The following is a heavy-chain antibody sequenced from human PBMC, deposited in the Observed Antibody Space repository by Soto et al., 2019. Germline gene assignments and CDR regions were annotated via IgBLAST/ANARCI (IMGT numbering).Heavy chain of an antibody. CDR1: GFTFSTFT. Sequence: GGSLRLSCAASGFTFSTFTMSWVRQAPGKGLEWVASISSSSKYIYYADSLEGRFTISRDDAKNSLSLQMNSLRAEDTAVYYCARVMKGPMIREYYFDYWGLGT. CDR3: ARVMKGPMIREYYFDY. CDR2: ISSSSKYI. D-gene: IGHD3-10*01. V-gene: IGHV3-21*01. J-gene: IGHJ4*02.